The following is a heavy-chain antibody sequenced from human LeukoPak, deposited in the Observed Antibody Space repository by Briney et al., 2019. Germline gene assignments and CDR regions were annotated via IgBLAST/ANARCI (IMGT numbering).Heavy chain of an antibody. V-gene: IGHV3-23*01. CDR2: ISGGGDST. J-gene: IGHJ4*02. CDR3: AKPLVSDYYDSSGYWGY. CDR1: GFTFSSYA. D-gene: IGHD3-22*01. Sequence: GGSPRLSCAASGFTFSSYAMSWVRQAPGKGLEWVSAISGGGDSTYYSDSVKGRFTISRDNSKNTLYVQMNSLRAEDTAVYYCAKPLVSDYYDSSGYWGYWGQGTLVTVSS.